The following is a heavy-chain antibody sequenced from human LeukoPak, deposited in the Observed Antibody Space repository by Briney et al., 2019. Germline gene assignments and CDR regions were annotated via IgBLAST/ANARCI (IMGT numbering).Heavy chain of an antibody. CDR2: LKEDGTEE. V-gene: IGHV3-7*01. Sequence: GGSLRHSCAASGFDFSSFSMSWVRQAPGKGLEWVANLKEDGTEEEYLDSVKGRFTIFRDNAKNSLDLQMNSLRAEDTAVYYCARDNRYSSSSEVNYWGQGTLVTVSS. J-gene: IGHJ4*02. CDR3: ARDNRYSSSSEVNY. CDR1: GFDFSSFS. D-gene: IGHD6-6*01.